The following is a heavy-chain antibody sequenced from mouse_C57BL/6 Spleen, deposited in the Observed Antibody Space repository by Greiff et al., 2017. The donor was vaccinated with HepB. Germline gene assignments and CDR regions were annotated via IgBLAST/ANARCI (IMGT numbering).Heavy chain of an antibody. CDR2: INPNNGGT. D-gene: IGHD2-3*01. CDR1: GYTFTDYN. J-gene: IGHJ1*03. Sequence: EVQLQESGPELVKPGASVKMSCKASGYTFTDYNMHWVKQSHGKSLEWIGYINPNNGGTSYNQKFKGKATLTVNKSSSTAYMELRSLTSEDSAVYYCARLYDGYYGWYFDVWGTGTTVTVSS. CDR3: ARLYDGYYGWYFDV. V-gene: IGHV1-22*01.